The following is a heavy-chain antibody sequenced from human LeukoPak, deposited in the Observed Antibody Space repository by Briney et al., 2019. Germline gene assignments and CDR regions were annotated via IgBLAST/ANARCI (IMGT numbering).Heavy chain of an antibody. CDR1: GFTFSDYY. D-gene: IGHD1-26*01. J-gene: IGHJ4*02. CDR3: ARDGSGYSGSYAQSYYFDY. CDR2: ISSSGSTI. Sequence: GGSLRLSCAASGFTFSDYYMSWIRQAPGKGLERVSYISSSGSTIYYADSVKGRFTISRDNAKNSLYLQMNSLRAEDTAVYYCARDGSGYSGSYAQSYYFDYWGQGTLVTVSS. V-gene: IGHV3-11*04.